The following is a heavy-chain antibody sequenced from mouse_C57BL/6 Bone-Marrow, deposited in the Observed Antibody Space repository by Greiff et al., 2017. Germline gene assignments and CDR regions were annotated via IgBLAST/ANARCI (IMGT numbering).Heavy chain of an antibody. CDR2: IDPENGDT. V-gene: IGHV14-4*01. Sequence: EVKLQESGAELVRPGASVKLSCTASGFNIKDDYMHWVKQRPEQGLEWIGWIDPENGDTEYASKFQGKATITADTSSNTAYLQLSVLTSEDTAVYYCPTFYYDYDWFAYWGQGTRGTVSA. CDR1: GFNIKDDY. J-gene: IGHJ3*01. CDR3: PTFYYDYDWFAY. D-gene: IGHD2-4*01.